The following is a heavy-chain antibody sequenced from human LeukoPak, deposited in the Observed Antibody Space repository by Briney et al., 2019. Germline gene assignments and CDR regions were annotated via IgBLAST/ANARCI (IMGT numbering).Heavy chain of an antibody. V-gene: IGHV3-48*04. CDR1: GLSSSSFS. Sequence: GKSLRLSCAASGLSSSSFSVHWVRQAPGKGLEWLGYLSSTGQTVYNADSVKGRFTLFKDNVNNSMYLQMNTLRVEDTAVYYCASRPPSARTTWYTLDYWGQGALVTVSS. CDR2: LSSTGQTV. J-gene: IGHJ4*02. D-gene: IGHD2-2*02. CDR3: ASRPPSARTTWYTLDY.